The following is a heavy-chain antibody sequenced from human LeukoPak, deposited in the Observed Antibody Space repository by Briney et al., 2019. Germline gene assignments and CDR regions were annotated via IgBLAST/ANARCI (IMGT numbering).Heavy chain of an antibody. CDR3: ARDGRAVAGNGGVDAFDI. J-gene: IGHJ3*02. Sequence: GESLRLSCAASGFTFSSYGMHWVRQAPGKGLEWVAVISYDGSNKYYADSVKGRFTISRDNSKNTLYLQMNSLRAEDTAVYYCARDGRAVAGNGGVDAFDIWGQGTMVTASS. D-gene: IGHD6-19*01. CDR1: GFTFSSYG. CDR2: ISYDGSNK. V-gene: IGHV3-30*03.